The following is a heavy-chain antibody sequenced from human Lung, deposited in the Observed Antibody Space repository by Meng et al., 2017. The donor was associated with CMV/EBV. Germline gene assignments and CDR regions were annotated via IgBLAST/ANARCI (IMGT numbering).Heavy chain of an antibody. CDR3: AKGLGTTGWYSPLDS. Sequence: GESXKISCAASGFTFNKYAMTWVRQAPGKGLEWVSIISAVIDNTYYADSVKGRFTLSRDNSMNTLYLQMHSLRAEDTAIYFCAKGLGTTGWYSPLDSWGGGXLVTVSS. J-gene: IGHJ5*01. CDR2: ISAVIDNT. V-gene: IGHV3-23*01. CDR1: GFTFNKYA. D-gene: IGHD6-19*01.